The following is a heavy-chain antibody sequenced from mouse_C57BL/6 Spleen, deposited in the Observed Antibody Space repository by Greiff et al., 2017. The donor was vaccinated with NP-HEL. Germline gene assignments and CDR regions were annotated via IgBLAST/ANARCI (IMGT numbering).Heavy chain of an antibody. V-gene: IGHV5-9-1*02. D-gene: IGHD2-2*01. J-gene: IGHJ2*01. Sequence: DVKLQESGEGLVKPGGSLKLSCAASGFTFSSYAMSWVRQTPEKRLEWVAYISSGGDYIYYADTVKGRFTISRDNARNTLYLQMSSLKSEDTAMYYCTREATMVTYYFDYWGQGTTLTVSS. CDR2: ISSGGDYI. CDR3: TREATMVTYYFDY. CDR1: GFTFSSYA.